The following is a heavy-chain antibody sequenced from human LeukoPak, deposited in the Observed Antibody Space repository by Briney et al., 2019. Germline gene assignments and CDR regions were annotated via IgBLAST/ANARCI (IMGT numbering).Heavy chain of an antibody. D-gene: IGHD3-10*01. Sequence: GESLKISCKGSGYSFTSYWIGWVRQMPGKGLEWMGIIYPGDSDIRYSPSFQGQVTISADKSIRTAYLQWSSLKASDTAMYYCARLIRFGELFGWFDPWGQGTLVTVSS. V-gene: IGHV5-51*01. CDR1: GYSFTSYW. CDR2: IYPGDSDI. J-gene: IGHJ5*02. CDR3: ARLIRFGELFGWFDP.